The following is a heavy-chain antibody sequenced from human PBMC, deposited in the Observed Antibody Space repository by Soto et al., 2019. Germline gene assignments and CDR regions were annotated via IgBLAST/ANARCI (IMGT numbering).Heavy chain of an antibody. CDR1: GFTFSSYA. CDR2: ISGSGGST. V-gene: IGHV3-23*01. D-gene: IGHD3-22*01. J-gene: IGHJ3*02. Sequence: GGSLRLSCAASGFTFSSYAMSWVRQAPGKGLEWVSAISGSGGSTYYADSVKGRFTISRDNSKNTLYLQMNSLRAEDTAVYYCAKDRAYYYDSSGYYSGAFDIWGQGTMVTVSS. CDR3: AKDRAYYYDSSGYYSGAFDI.